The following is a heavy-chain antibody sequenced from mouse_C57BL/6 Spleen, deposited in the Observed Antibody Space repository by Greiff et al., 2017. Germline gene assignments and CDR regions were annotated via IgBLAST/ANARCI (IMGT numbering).Heavy chain of an antibody. V-gene: IGHV5-6*01. CDR1: GFTFSSYG. CDR3: ARQGSMVTTWGYAMDY. CDR2: ISSGGSYT. J-gene: IGHJ4*01. D-gene: IGHD2-1*01. Sequence: EVMLVESGGDLVKPGGSLKLSCAASGFTFSSYGMSWVRQTPDKRLEWVATISSGGSYTYYPDSVKGRFTISRDNAKNTLYLQMSSLKSEDTAMYYCARQGSMVTTWGYAMDYWGQGTSVTGSS.